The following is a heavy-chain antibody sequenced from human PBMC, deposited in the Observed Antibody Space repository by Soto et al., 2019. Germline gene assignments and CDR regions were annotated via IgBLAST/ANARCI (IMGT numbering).Heavy chain of an antibody. J-gene: IGHJ4*02. CDR2: ISHDGSDK. D-gene: IGHD3-10*01. V-gene: IGHV3-30*18. CDR1: GFTFSGYG. CDR3: AKEDVWFAKDY. Sequence: GGSLRLSCVASGFTFSGYGMHWVRQAPGKGLEWLAVISHDGSDKYYADSVRGRFTISRDNSENTLYLQMNSLRPEDTAVYYCAKEDVWFAKDYWGQGTLVTVSS.